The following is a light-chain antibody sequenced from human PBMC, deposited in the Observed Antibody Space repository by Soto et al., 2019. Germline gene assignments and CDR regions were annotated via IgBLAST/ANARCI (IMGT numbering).Light chain of an antibody. Sequence: QSVLTQPPSASGTPGQRVTISCSGSSSNIGSNTVNWYQQPPGTAPKLLIYSNNQRPSGVPDRFSGSKSGTSASLAISGLQSEDEADYYCAAWDDSLNGHVVFGGGTKLIVL. CDR1: SSNIGSNT. CDR2: SNN. CDR3: AAWDDSLNGHVV. J-gene: IGLJ2*01. V-gene: IGLV1-44*01.